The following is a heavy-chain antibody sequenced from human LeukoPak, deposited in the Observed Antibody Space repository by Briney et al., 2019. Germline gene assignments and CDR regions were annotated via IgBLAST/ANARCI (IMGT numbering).Heavy chain of an antibody. V-gene: IGHV4-30-2*01. J-gene: IGHJ4*02. CDR3: ARGSGWDDLWLLY. Sequence: SETLSLTCAVSGGSISSGGYSWSWIRQPPGKGLEWIGYIYHSGSTYYNPSLKSRVTMSVDTSKNQFSLKLSSVTAADTAVYYCARGSGWDDLWLLYWGQGTLVTVSS. CDR2: IYHSGST. CDR1: GGSISSGGYS. D-gene: IGHD6-19*01.